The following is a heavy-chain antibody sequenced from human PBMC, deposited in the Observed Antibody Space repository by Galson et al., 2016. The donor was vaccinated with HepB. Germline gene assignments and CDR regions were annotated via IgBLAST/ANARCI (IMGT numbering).Heavy chain of an antibody. CDR3: VIEPTGSGSFDY. Sequence: SVKVSCKASGYTFTNYHMHWVRQAPGQGLEWVGLIDLNNGNTNCAQKFQGRFTVTWDTSTRTVYMDLSSLRSEDRSFYHCVIEPTGSGSFDYWGQGTLVTVSS. D-gene: IGHD3-22*01. J-gene: IGHJ4*02. V-gene: IGHV1-46*01. CDR2: IDLNNGNT. CDR1: GYTFTNYH.